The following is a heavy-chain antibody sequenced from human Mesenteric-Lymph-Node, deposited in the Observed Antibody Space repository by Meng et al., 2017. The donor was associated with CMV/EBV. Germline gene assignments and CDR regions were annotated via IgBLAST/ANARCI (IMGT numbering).Heavy chain of an antibody. V-gene: IGHV4-38-2*02. CDR1: GYSISSGYY. CDR3: ARNPYYYYGVDV. CDR2: IYHSGST. Sequence: SETLSLTCTVSGYSISSGYYWGWIRQPPGKGLEWIGSIYHSGSTYYNPSLKTRVTISVLTSRNQFSLNLTSVTAADTAVYYCARNPYYYYGVDVWGQGTTVTVSS. J-gene: IGHJ6*02. D-gene: IGHD1-14*01.